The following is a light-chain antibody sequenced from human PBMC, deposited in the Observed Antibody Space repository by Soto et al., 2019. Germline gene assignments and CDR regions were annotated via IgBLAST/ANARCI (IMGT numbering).Light chain of an antibody. CDR2: SND. J-gene: IGLJ1*01. Sequence: QSVQTPRASAARTPRQRVTISCSGSSSNTGSNAVSWYPQLPGSALQLLISSNDQRPSWVPDRFSGSKSGAFAFLAISGLQSEDEADYCGAAWDDSLMSFDVETGAKVTVL. CDR1: SSNTGSNA. CDR3: AAWDDSLMSFD. V-gene: IGLV1-44*01.